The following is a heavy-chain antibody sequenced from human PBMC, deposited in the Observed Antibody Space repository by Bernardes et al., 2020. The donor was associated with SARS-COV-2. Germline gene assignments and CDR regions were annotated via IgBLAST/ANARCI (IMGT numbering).Heavy chain of an antibody. Sequence: GWSLSLSCAASGFTFRSFWMHWVRQAPGQGLVWVSHINGYGTSTTYADSVKGRFTISRDNAKNTLYLQMNSLRAEDTAVYYCVRGVVRYCSSTSCYVYFDSWGQGTLATVSS. CDR3: VRGVVRYCSSTSCYVYFDS. J-gene: IGHJ4*02. V-gene: IGHV3-74*03. CDR2: INGYGTST. CDR1: GFTFRSFW. D-gene: IGHD2-2*01.